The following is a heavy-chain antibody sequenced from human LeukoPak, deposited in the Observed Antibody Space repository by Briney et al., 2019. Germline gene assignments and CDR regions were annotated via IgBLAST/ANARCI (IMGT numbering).Heavy chain of an antibody. CDR2: IYYSGST. CDR1: GGSISSYY. D-gene: IGHD2-2*01. CDR3: ARMVGSGYALDAFDI. J-gene: IGHJ3*02. Sequence: PSETLSLTCTVSGGSISSYYWSWIRQPPGKRLEWIGYIYYSGSTNYNPSLKSRVTISVDTSKNQFSLKLSSVTAADTAVYYCARMVGSGYALDAFDIWGQGTVVTVSS. V-gene: IGHV4-59*08.